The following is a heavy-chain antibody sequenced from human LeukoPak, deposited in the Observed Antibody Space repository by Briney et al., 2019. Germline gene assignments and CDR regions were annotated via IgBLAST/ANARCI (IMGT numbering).Heavy chain of an antibody. Sequence: ASVKVSCKASGYTFTGYYMHWVRQAPGQGLEWMGRINPNSGGTNYAQKFQGRVTMTRDTSISTAYMELSRLRYDDTAVYYCARDRGDCTNGVCYTHDAFDIWGQGPMVTVSS. J-gene: IGHJ3*02. CDR2: INPNSGGT. D-gene: IGHD2-8*01. CDR3: ARDRGDCTNGVCYTHDAFDI. CDR1: GYTFTGYY. V-gene: IGHV1-2*06.